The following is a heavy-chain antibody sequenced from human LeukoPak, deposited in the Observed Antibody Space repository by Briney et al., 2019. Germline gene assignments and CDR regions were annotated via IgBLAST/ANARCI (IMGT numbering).Heavy chain of an antibody. CDR1: GGTFSSYA. V-gene: IGHV1-69*05. CDR3: ARDGSGSYYGAHNWFDP. D-gene: IGHD3-10*01. J-gene: IGHJ5*02. CDR2: IIPIFGTA. Sequence: GASVKVSCKASGGTFSSYAISWVRQAPGQGLEWMGGIIPIFGTANYAQKFQGRVTITTDESTSTAYMELRSLRSDDTAVYYCARDGSGSYYGAHNWFDPWGQGTLVTVSS.